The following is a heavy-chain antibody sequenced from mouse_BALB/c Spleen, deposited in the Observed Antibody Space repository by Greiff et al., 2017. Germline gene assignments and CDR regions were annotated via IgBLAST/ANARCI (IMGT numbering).Heavy chain of an antibody. J-gene: IGHJ3*01. V-gene: IGHV1-15*01. CDR1: GYTFTDYE. CDR2: IDPETGGT. Sequence: QVQLQQSGAELVRPGASVTLSCKASGYTFTDYEMHWVKQTPVHGLEWIGAIDPETGGTAYNQKFKGKATLTADKSSSTAYMELRSLTSEDSAVYYCTRRQLGLPWFAYWGQGTLVTVSA. CDR3: TRRQLGLPWFAY. D-gene: IGHD3-2*01.